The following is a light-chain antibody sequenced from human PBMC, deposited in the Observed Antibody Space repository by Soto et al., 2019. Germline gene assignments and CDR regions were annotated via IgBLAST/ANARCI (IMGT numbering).Light chain of an antibody. Sequence: AIRMTQSPSSLSASTGDRVTITCRASQGISSYLAWYQQKPGKAPKLLIYAASTLQSGVPSRFSGSGSGTDFTLTISCPLSEDFATYYCQQYYSYPPYFGGGTKVEIK. CDR3: QQYYSYPPY. CDR1: QGISSY. J-gene: IGKJ4*01. CDR2: AAS. V-gene: IGKV1-8*01.